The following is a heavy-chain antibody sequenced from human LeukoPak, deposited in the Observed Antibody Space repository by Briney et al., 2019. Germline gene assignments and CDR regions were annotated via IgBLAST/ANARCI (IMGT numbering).Heavy chain of an antibody. Sequence: GGSLRLSCAASGFIFRRYWMSWVGQAPGKGRDWVANIKQVGSETYYVHSVKGRFTIFRDNPTNSLYLQVKSLRAHTPARNFCAIRGGSAQPPPADYWGQGTLVTVSS. J-gene: IGHJ4*02. CDR1: GFIFRRYW. D-gene: IGHD1-26*01. CDR2: IKQVGSET. CDR3: AIRGGSAQPPPADY. V-gene: IGHV3-7*01.